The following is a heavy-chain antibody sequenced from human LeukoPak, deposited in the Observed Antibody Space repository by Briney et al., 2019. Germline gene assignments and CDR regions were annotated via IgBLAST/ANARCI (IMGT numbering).Heavy chain of an antibody. CDR2: ISAYNGNT. CDR3: ARDWGYPSGYSYGYFDY. Sequence: ASVKVSCKASGYTFTSYGISWVRQAPGQGLEWMGWISAYNGNTNYAQKLQGRVTMTTDTSTSTAYMELRSLRSDDTAVYYCARDWGYPSGYSYGYFDYWGQGTLVTVS. J-gene: IGHJ4*02. CDR1: GYTFTSYG. V-gene: IGHV1-18*04. D-gene: IGHD5-18*01.